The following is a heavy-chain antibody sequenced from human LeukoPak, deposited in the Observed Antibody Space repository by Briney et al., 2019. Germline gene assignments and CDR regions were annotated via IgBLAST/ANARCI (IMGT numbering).Heavy chain of an antibody. V-gene: IGHV3-74*01. J-gene: IGHJ4*02. CDR2: INTGGTTT. Sequence: AGGSLRLSCAASGFAFSANWMHWVRQSPGKGLLWVSHINTGGTTTTYADSVKGRFTISRDNTKNTLYLQMNSLRAEDTAVYYCVRGRPGYYFDDWGQGSLVTVSS. CDR1: GFAFSANW. D-gene: IGHD6-13*01. CDR3: VRGRPGYYFDD.